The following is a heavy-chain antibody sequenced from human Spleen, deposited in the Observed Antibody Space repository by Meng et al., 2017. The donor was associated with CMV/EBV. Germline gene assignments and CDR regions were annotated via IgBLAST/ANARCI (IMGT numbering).Heavy chain of an antibody. CDR3: ARWGFWKGVGMDV. Sequence: SETLSLTCTVSGGSISSYYWSWIRQPPGKGLEWIGYIYYSGSTNYNPSLKSRVTISVDTSKNQFSLKLSSVTAADTAVYFCARWGFWKGVGMDVWGQGTTVTVSS. CDR1: GGSISSYY. D-gene: IGHD3-3*01. V-gene: IGHV4-59*01. J-gene: IGHJ6*02. CDR2: IYYSGST.